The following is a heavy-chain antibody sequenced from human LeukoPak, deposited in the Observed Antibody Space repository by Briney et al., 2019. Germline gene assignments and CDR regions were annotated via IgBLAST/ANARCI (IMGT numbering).Heavy chain of an antibody. CDR2: IYHSGST. CDR1: GGSISSGGYS. CDR3: ARLVWGNRGAFDY. J-gene: IGHJ4*02. D-gene: IGHD3-10*01. Sequence: SQTLCLTCAVSGGSISSGGYSWSWIRQPPAKGLEWIGYIYHSGSTYYNPSLKSRVTISVDRSKNQFSLKLSSVTAADTAVYYCARLVWGNRGAFDYWGQGTLVTVSS. V-gene: IGHV4-30-2*01.